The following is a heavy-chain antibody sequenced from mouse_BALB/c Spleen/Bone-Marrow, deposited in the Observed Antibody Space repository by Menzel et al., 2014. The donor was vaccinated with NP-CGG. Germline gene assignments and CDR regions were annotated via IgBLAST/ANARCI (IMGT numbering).Heavy chain of an antibody. D-gene: IGHD1-1*01. Sequence: LQQPGSELVRHGASVQLYWKPSGYTFNSYWMHWVKQRPGQGLERIGKIYPGSGSTNYDEKFKNKATLTVDTSSSTAYMQLSSLTSEDSAVYYCTRSPITTVVAETMDYWGQGTSGTVSS. V-gene: IGHV1S22*01. CDR3: TRSPITTVVAETMDY. CDR1: GYTFNSYW. CDR2: IYPGSGST. J-gene: IGHJ4*01.